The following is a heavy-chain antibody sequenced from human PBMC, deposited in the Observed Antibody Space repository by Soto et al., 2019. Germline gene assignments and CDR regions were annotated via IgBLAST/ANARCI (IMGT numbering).Heavy chain of an antibody. Sequence: ASETLSLTCTVSGGSISSYYWSWIRQPPGKGLEWIGYIYYSGSTNYNPSLKSRVTISVDTSKNQFSLKLSSVTAADTAVYYCAREGGYCSGGSCFDPWGQGTLVTVSS. CDR3: AREGGYCSGGSCFDP. V-gene: IGHV4-59*01. D-gene: IGHD2-15*01. J-gene: IGHJ5*02. CDR1: GGSISSYY. CDR2: IYYSGST.